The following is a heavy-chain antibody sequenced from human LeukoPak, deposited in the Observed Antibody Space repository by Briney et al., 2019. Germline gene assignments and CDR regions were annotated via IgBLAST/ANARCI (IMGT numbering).Heavy chain of an antibody. J-gene: IGHJ4*02. V-gene: IGHV3-23*01. CDR1: GFTFSNYA. D-gene: IGHD2-15*01. CDR2: ISGSGGNT. CDR3: AKPGDGCSGGNCYYFDY. Sequence: PGGSLRLSCAASGFTFSNYAMSWARQAPGKGLEWISGISGSGGNTYYADSVKGRFTISRDISKNTLFLQMNRLRGEDTAVYYCAKPGDGCSGGNCYYFDYWGQGTLVTVSS.